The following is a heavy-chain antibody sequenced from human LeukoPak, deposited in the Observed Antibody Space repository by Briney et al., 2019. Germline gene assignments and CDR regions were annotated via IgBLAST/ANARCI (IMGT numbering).Heavy chain of an antibody. D-gene: IGHD7-27*01. V-gene: IGHV3-53*01. CDR3: AREAGDGYYYYGMDV. J-gene: IGHJ6*02. CDR1: GFTVSSNY. CDR2: IYSVGST. Sequence: GGSLSLSCAASGFTVSSNYMSWVRQAPGKGLECVSVIYSVGSTYYADSVKGRFTIPRDNYKNTLYLHMNSLRAEDPAVYYCAREAGDGYYYYGMDVWGQGTTVTVSS.